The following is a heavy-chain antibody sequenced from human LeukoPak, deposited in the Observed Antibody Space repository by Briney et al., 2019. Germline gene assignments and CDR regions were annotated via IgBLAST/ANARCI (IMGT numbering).Heavy chain of an antibody. CDR3: ARLHVVVIAMYFDY. CDR1: GGSISSSSYY. V-gene: IGHV4-39*01. J-gene: IGHJ4*02. Sequence: PSETLSLTCTVSGGSISSSSYYWGWIRQPPGKGLEWIGSIYYSGSTYYNPSLKSRVTISVDTSKNQFSLKLSSVTAADTAVYYCARLHVVVIAMYFDYWGQGTLVTVSS. CDR2: IYYSGST. D-gene: IGHD2-21*01.